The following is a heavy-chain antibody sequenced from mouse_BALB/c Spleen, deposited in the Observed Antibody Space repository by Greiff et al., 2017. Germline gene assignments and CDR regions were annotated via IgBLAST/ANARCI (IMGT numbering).Heavy chain of an antibody. D-gene: IGHD2-3*01. CDR3: VRADGYYYAMDY. V-gene: IGHV2-9-2*01. Sequence: VQLQQSGPGLVAPSQSLSITCTVSGFSLTSYDISWIRQPPGKGLEWLGVIWTGGGTNYNSAFMSRLSISKDNSKSQVFLKMNSLQTDDTAIYYCVRADGYYYAMDYWGQGTSVTVSS. J-gene: IGHJ4*01. CDR2: IWTGGGT. CDR1: GFSLTSYD.